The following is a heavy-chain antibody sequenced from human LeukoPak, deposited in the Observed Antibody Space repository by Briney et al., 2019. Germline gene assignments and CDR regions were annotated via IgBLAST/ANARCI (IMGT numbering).Heavy chain of an antibody. CDR2: ISSTSSTI. Sequence: GESLKISCAASGFTFTSYSMNWVRQAPGKGLERVSYISSTSSTIYYVDSVKGRFTVSRDNAKNSLYLQMNSLRDEDTAVYYCARDRPWYDSSGYYFDYWGQGTLVTVSS. D-gene: IGHD3-22*01. CDR3: ARDRPWYDSSGYYFDY. V-gene: IGHV3-48*02. J-gene: IGHJ4*02. CDR1: GFTFTSYS.